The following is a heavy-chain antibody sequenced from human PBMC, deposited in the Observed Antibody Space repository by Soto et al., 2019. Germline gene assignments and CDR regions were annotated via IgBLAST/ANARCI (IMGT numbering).Heavy chain of an antibody. V-gene: IGHV4-39*01. CDR2: IYYSGST. Sequence: QLQLQESGPGLVKPSETLSLTCTVSGGSISSSSYYWGWIRQPPGKGLEWIGSIYYSGSTYYNPSLTRLVTISVDTSKNQFSLKLSSVTAADTAVYYCAPLWFGEGNYWGQGTLVTVSS. CDR3: APLWFGEGNY. D-gene: IGHD3-10*01. J-gene: IGHJ4*02. CDR1: GGSISSSSYY.